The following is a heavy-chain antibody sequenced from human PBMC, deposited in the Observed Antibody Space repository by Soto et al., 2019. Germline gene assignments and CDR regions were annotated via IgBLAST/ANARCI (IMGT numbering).Heavy chain of an antibody. V-gene: IGHV4-34*01. CDR2: INHSGST. Sequence: PSETLSLTCAVYGGSFSGYYWSWIRQPPGKGLEWIGEINHSGSTNYNPSLKSRVTISVDTSKNQFSLKLSSVTAADTAVYYCAVTIYSGSYLWFDPWGQGTLVTVSS. CDR3: AVTIYSGSYLWFDP. J-gene: IGHJ5*02. CDR1: GGSFSGYY. D-gene: IGHD1-26*01.